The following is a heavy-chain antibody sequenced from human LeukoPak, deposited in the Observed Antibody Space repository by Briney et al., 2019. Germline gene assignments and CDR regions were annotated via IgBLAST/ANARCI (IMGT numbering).Heavy chain of an antibody. CDR1: GFIVSRNH. J-gene: IGHJ4*02. Sequence: GGSLRLSCAASGFIVSRNHMSWVRQAPGKGLEWVSVIYSGGATYYADSVKGRFTISRDNSKNTLYLQMNSLRAEDTAVYFCARSSYYDSSGYYDYWGQGTLVTVSS. CDR3: ARSSYYDSSGYYDY. D-gene: IGHD3-22*01. CDR2: IYSGGAT. V-gene: IGHV3-53*01.